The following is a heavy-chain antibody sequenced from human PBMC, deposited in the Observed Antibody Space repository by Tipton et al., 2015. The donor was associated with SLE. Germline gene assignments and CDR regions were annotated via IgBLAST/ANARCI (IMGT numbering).Heavy chain of an antibody. J-gene: IGHJ6*02. V-gene: IGHV3-23*01. D-gene: IGHD6-13*01. CDR1: GFTFSSYA. Sequence: SLRLSCAASGFTFSSYAMSWVRQAPGKGLEWVSGISGSGGTTYYADSVKGRFTISRDNSKNTLYLQMNSLRAEDTAVYYCAKDLLAAAGIIDYYYGMDVWGQGTTVTVSS. CDR2: ISGSGGTT. CDR3: AKDLLAAAGIIDYYYGMDV.